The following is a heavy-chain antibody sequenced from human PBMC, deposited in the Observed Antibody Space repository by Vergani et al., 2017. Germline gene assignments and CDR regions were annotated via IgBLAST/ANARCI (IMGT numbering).Heavy chain of an antibody. Sequence: QVQLQESGPGLVKPSETLSLTCTVSGGSISSSSYYWGWIRQPPGKGLEWIGEINHSGSPNYNPSRKSRVTIAVDTSKNQFSLKLSSVTAADTAVYYCARVDDSSGSNAFDIWGQGTMVTVSS. CDR1: GGSISSSSYY. CDR3: ARVDDSSGSNAFDI. D-gene: IGHD3-22*01. CDR2: INHSGSP. V-gene: IGHV4-39*07. J-gene: IGHJ3*02.